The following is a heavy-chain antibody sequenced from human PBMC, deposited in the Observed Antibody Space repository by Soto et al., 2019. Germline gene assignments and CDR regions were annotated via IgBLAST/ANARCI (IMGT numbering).Heavy chain of an antibody. V-gene: IGHV3-7*01. J-gene: IGHJ1*01. Sequence: GGSLRLSCAASGFIFRNYWMSWVRQAPGKGLEWVAHIKEDGSDQYYVDSVMDRFTISRDNAKNSLILQMNSLRAEDTAVYYCATTLTTSAEYFQHWRQGTLVTVSS. CDR3: ATTLTTSAEYFQH. CDR2: IKEDGSDQ. CDR1: GFIFRNYW. D-gene: IGHD3-9*01.